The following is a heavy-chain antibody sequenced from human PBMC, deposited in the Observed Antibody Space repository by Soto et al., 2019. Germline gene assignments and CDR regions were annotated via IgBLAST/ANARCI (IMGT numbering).Heavy chain of an antibody. J-gene: IGHJ4*02. Sequence: GSLRLSCAASGFTFSSYAMSWVRQAPGKGLEWVSAISGSGGSTYYADSVKGRFTISRDNSKNTLYLQMNSLRAEDTAVYYCAKDLGGRVPAAIGLLDFDYWGQGTLVTVSS. D-gene: IGHD2-2*01. CDR3: AKDLGGRVPAAIGLLDFDY. V-gene: IGHV3-23*01. CDR1: GFTFSSYA. CDR2: ISGSGGST.